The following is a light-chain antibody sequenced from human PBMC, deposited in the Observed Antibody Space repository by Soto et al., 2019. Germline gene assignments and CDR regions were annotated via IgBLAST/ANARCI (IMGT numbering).Light chain of an antibody. CDR3: QQSYSTLIG. CDR1: QSIKNW. J-gene: IGKJ5*01. V-gene: IGKV1-5*03. CDR2: KAS. Sequence: DIQRTQSPSTLSASVGDRVTITCRASQSIKNWLAWYQQKPGEAPKLLIYKASTLESGVPSRFSGSGSGTEFTLTISSLQPEDFATYYCQQSYSTLIGFGQGTRLEIK.